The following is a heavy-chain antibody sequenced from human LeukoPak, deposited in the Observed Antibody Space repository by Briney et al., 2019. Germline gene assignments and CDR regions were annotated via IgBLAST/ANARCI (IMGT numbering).Heavy chain of an antibody. D-gene: IGHD3-22*01. CDR2: IYYSGST. V-gene: IGHV4-39*07. J-gene: IGHJ4*02. CDR3: ARFERYYYDSSGYFDY. CDR1: GGSISSSSYY. Sequence: NPSETLSLTCTVSGGSISSSSYYWGRIRQPPGKGLEWIGSIYYSGSTYYNPSLKSRVTISVDTSKNQFSLKLSSVTAADTAVYYCARFERYYYDSSGYFDYWGQGTLVTVSS.